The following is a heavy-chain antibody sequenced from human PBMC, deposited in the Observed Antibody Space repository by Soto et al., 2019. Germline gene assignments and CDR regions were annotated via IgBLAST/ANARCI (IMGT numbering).Heavy chain of an antibody. J-gene: IGHJ5*02. CDR1: GFTFSSYA. V-gene: IGHV3-30-3*01. CDR2: ISYDGSNK. CDR3: ARDQGYCSGGSCLNWFDP. Sequence: QVQLVESGGGVVQPGRSLRLSCAASGFTFSSYAMHWVRQAPGKGLEWVAVISYDGSNKYYADSVKGRFTISRDNSKNTLYLQMNSLRAEDTAVYYYARDQGYCSGGSCLNWFDPWGQGTLVTVSS. D-gene: IGHD2-15*01.